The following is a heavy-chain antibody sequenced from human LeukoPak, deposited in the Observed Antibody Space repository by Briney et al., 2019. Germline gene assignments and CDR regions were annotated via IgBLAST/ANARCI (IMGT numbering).Heavy chain of an antibody. V-gene: IGHV3-48*04. CDR3: VRGTRAFDV. CDR1: GFIFSSYD. Sequence: GGSLRPSCAASGFIFSSYDFNWVRQVPGKGLEWVSYISSRSRTIYYADSVKGRFTISRDNAQKSLYLQINSLRGDDTALYYCVRGTRAFDVWGQGTMVTVSS. CDR2: ISSRSRTI. J-gene: IGHJ3*01.